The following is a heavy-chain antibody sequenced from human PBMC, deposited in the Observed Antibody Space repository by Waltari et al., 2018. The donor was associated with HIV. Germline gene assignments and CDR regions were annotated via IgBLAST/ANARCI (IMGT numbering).Heavy chain of an antibody. V-gene: IGHV1-69*12. CDR1: GDTCSSYA. J-gene: IGHJ6*02. CDR2: IIPVFGTT. CDR3: ASPISPGGMYYYGMDV. Sequence: QVQLVQSGAEVKKPGSSVKVSCKASGDTCSSYAISWVRQAPGQGLEWMGGIIPVFGTTNYAQKFQGRVTITADESTSTAYMELSSLRSEDTAVYYCASPISPGGMYYYGMDVWGQGTTVTVSS. D-gene: IGHD3-16*01.